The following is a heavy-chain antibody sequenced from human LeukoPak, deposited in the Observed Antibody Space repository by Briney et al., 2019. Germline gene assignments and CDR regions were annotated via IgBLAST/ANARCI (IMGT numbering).Heavy chain of an antibody. CDR1: GGSISSGSYY. Sequence: SQTLSLTCTVSGGSISSGSYYWSRIRQPAGKGLEWIGRIYTSGSTNYNPSLKSRVTISVDTSKNQFSLKLSSVTAADTAVYYCARESIAARNWFDPWGQGTLVTVSS. CDR3: ARESIAARNWFDP. V-gene: IGHV4-61*02. J-gene: IGHJ5*02. D-gene: IGHD6-6*01. CDR2: IYTSGST.